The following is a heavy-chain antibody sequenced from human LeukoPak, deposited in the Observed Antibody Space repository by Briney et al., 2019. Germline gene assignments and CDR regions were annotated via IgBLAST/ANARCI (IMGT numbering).Heavy chain of an antibody. J-gene: IGHJ1*01. CDR1: GFPFSSYW. Sequence: GGSLRLSCEPSGFPFSSYWMHWVRQAPGKGLVWVSRIKSDGGTNYADSVKGRFTISRDNAKKTVSLQMNSLRPEDTGVYYCARAPSEIGGYYPEYFRHWGQGTLVTVSS. V-gene: IGHV3-74*01. CDR3: ARAPSEIGGYYPEYFRH. CDR2: IKSDGGT. D-gene: IGHD3-22*01.